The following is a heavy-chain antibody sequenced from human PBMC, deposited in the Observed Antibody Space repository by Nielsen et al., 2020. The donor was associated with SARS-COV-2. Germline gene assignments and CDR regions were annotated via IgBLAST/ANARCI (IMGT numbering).Heavy chain of an antibody. CDR2: INAGNGNT. D-gene: IGHD5-18*01. CDR3: ARDRLQLWSNGMDV. CDR1: GYTFTSYA. Sequence: ASVNVSCKASGYTFTSYAMHWVRQAPGQRLEWMGWINAGNGNTKYSQKFQGRVTITRDTSASTAYMELSSLRSEDTAVYYCARDRLQLWSNGMDVWGQGTTVTVSS. V-gene: IGHV1-3*01. J-gene: IGHJ6*02.